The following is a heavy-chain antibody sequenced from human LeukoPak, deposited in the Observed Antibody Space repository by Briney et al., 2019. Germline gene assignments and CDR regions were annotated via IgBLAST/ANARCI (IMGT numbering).Heavy chain of an antibody. D-gene: IGHD3-22*01. CDR1: GYTLTELS. V-gene: IGHV1-24*01. Sequence: GASVKVSCKVSGYTLTELSMHWVRQAPGKGLEWMGGFDPEDGETIYAQKFQGRVTMTEDTSTDTAYMELSSLRSEDTAVYYCAPPDSSGNSAPGAFDIWGQGTMVTVSS. J-gene: IGHJ3*02. CDR2: FDPEDGET. CDR3: APPDSSGNSAPGAFDI.